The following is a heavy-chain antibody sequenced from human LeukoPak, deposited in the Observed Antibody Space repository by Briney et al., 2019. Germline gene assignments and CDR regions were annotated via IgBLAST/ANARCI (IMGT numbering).Heavy chain of an antibody. D-gene: IGHD6-19*01. CDR2: ISGSGGST. CDR1: GFTFTSYA. V-gene: IGHV3-23*01. CDR3: AKGLHRLWVVPHYFDY. J-gene: IGHJ4*02. Sequence: GGSLRLSCAASGFTFTSYAMSWVRQAPGKGLEWVSAISGSGGSTYYADSVKGRFTIYRDNSKNTLYLQMNSLRAEDTAVYYCAKGLHRLWVVPHYFDYWGQGTLVTVSS.